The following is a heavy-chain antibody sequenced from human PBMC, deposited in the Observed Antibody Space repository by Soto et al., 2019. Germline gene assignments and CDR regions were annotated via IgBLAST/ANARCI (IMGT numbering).Heavy chain of an antibody. Sequence: HPGGSLRLSCAASGFTFSSYGMHWVRQAPGKGLEWVAVISYDGSNKYYADSVKGRFTISRDNSKNTLYLQMNSLRAEDTAVYYCAKGAESYDFWSGPQPYYYMDVWGKGTTVTVSS. CDR2: ISYDGSNK. CDR1: GFTFSSYG. V-gene: IGHV3-30*18. J-gene: IGHJ6*03. D-gene: IGHD3-3*01. CDR3: AKGAESYDFWSGPQPYYYMDV.